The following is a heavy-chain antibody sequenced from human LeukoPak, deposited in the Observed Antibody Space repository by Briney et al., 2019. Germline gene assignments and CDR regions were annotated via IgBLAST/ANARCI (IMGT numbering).Heavy chain of an antibody. CDR1: GGSISSGDYY. CDR2: IYYSGST. CDR3: ARSGMGDILTGPNPIFDY. D-gene: IGHD3-9*01. J-gene: IGHJ4*02. V-gene: IGHV4-30-4*01. Sequence: SETLSLTCTVSGGSISSGDYYWSWIRQPPGKGLEWIGYIYYSGSTYYNPSLKSRVTISVDTFKNQFSLKLSSVTAADTGVYYCARSGMGDILTGPNPIFDYWGQGTLVTVSS.